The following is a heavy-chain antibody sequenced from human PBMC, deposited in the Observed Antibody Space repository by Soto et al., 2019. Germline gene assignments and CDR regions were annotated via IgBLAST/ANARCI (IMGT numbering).Heavy chain of an antibody. D-gene: IGHD5-12*01. CDR3: TRHTGYDSSLDY. CDR1: GYTFTGHW. CDR2: IDPSDSYT. Sequence: ESLKISCQGSGYTFTGHWISWVRQMPGKGLEWMGRIDPSDSYTDYSPTVQGQVTMSADKSINTAYLQWSSLQASDTAVYYCTRHTGYDSSLDYWGQGTLVTVSS. V-gene: IGHV5-10-1*01. J-gene: IGHJ4*02.